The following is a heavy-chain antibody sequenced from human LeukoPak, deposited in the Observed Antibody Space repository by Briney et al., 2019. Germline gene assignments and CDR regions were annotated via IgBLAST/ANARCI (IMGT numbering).Heavy chain of an antibody. Sequence: ASVKVSCKASGYTFTSYYMHWARQAPGQGLEWMGMIYPSDGSTSYAQKFQGRVTVTRDTSTSTVHMELSGLRSEDTAVYYCARDQEAFDYWGQGTLVTVSS. CDR1: GYTFTSYY. J-gene: IGHJ4*02. CDR2: IYPSDGST. V-gene: IGHV1-46*01. CDR3: ARDQEAFDY.